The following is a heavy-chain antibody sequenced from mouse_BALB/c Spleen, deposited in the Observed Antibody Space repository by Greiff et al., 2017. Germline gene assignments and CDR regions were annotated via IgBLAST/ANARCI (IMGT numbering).Heavy chain of an antibody. Sequence: QVQLQQSGAELVKPGASVKLSCKASGYTFTSYYMYWVKQRPGQGLEWIGGINPSNGGTNFNEKFKSKATLTVDKSSSTAYMQLSSLTSEDSAVYYCTRGDYDGSSWFAYWGQGTLVTVSA. D-gene: IGHD2-4*01. CDR2: INPSNGGT. CDR3: TRGDYDGSSWFAY. J-gene: IGHJ3*01. CDR1: GYTFTSYY. V-gene: IGHV1S81*02.